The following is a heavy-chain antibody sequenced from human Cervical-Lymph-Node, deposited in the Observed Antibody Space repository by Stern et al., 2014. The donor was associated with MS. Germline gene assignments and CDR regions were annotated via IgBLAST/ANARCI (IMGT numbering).Heavy chain of an antibody. CDR1: GDFTNRGNW. J-gene: IGHJ5*01. CDR3: ARLSYTSPYRNRFDS. D-gene: IGHD2-2*01. V-gene: IGHV4-61*08. CDR2: MHYSEGT. Sequence: QVQLQESGPGLVKPSETLSLTCTVSGDFTNRGNWWSWIRQTPGKGLEWIGYMHYSEGTHYNPSLSSRISMSMDTSKKQFSLNVNSLTTVDTAIYYCARLSYTSPYRNRFDSWGQGVLVTVSS.